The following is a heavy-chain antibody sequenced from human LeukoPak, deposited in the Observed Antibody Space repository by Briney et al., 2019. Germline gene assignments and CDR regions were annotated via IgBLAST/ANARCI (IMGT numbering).Heavy chain of an antibody. D-gene: IGHD4-11*01. CDR2: ISYDGSNK. CDR3: ARVSDYSNYFDF. CDR1: GFTFSSYG. V-gene: IGHV3-30*03. J-gene: IGHJ4*02. Sequence: GRSLRLSCAASGFTFSSYGMHWVRQAPGKGLEWVAVISYDGSNKYYADSVKGRFTISRDNSKNMLYLQMNSLKAEDTAVYYCARVSDYSNYFDFWGQGTLVTVSS.